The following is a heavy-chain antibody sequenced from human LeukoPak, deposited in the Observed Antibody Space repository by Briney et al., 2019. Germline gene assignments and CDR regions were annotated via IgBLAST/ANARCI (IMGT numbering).Heavy chain of an antibody. D-gene: IGHD5-18*01. J-gene: IGHJ4*02. CDR2: INHSGST. Sequence: SETLSLTCAVYGGSFSGYYWSWIRQPPGKGLEWIGEINHSGSTNYNPSLESRVTISVDTSKNQFSLKLSSVTAADTAVYYCASGQLWLMNWGQGTLVTVSS. CDR1: GGSFSGYY. V-gene: IGHV4-34*01. CDR3: ASGQLWLMN.